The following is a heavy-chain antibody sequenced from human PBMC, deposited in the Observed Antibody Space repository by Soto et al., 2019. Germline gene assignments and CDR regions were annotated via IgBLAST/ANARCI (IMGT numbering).Heavy chain of an antibody. J-gene: IGHJ4*02. CDR1: GYSFTSYG. D-gene: IGHD2-15*01. CDR3: ARVGCSGGSCYAVDS. V-gene: IGHV1-46*01. Sequence: GASVKVSCKASGYSFTSYGVTWVRQAPGQGLEWMGIINPSSSTTYAQKFQGRVTMTRDTSTSTVYMELSSLRSEDTAVYYCARVGCSGGSCYAVDSWGQGTLVTVSS. CDR2: INPSSST.